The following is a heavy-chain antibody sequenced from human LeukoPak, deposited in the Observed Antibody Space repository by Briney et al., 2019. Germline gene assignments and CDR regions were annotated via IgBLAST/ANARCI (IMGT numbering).Heavy chain of an antibody. CDR1: GYTFTSYG. J-gene: IGHJ4*02. Sequence: ASVKVSCKASGYTFTSYGISWVRQAPGQGLEWMGWISAYNGNTNYAQKLQGRVTMTTDTSTSTAYMELRSLRSDDTAVYYCARDSRYGSSGYYYDISDYWGQGTLVTVSS. D-gene: IGHD3-22*01. V-gene: IGHV1-18*01. CDR3: ARDSRYGSSGYYYDISDY. CDR2: ISAYNGNT.